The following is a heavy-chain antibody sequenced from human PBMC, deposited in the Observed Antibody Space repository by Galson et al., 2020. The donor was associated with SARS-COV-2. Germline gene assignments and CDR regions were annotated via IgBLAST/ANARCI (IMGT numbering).Heavy chain of an antibody. D-gene: IGHD1-26*01. Sequence: SETLSLTCTVSGGSITSDGSYWSWIRQHPGKGLEWIGYIFYSGFTYYSPSLKSRITMSLDTSKNQFSLELNSVTAADTAVYYCASGLGGDYWGPGTLVAVSS. CDR2: IFYSGFT. CDR3: ASGLGGDY. V-gene: IGHV4-31*03. CDR1: GGSITSDGSY. J-gene: IGHJ4*02.